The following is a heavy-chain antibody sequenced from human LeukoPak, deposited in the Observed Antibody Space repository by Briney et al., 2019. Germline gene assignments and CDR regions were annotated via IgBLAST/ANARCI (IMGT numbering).Heavy chain of an antibody. CDR3: ARGQGGSYSTFLYYMDV. Sequence: SETLSLTCAVYGGSSSAYYWSWIRQPPEKGLEWIGEINHSGSTNYNASLKSRVTISVDTSKNQFSLKLSSVTAADTAVYYCARGQGGSYSTFLYYMDVWGKGTTVTVSS. CDR2: INHSGST. CDR1: GGSSSAYY. V-gene: IGHV4-34*01. J-gene: IGHJ6*03. D-gene: IGHD2-15*01.